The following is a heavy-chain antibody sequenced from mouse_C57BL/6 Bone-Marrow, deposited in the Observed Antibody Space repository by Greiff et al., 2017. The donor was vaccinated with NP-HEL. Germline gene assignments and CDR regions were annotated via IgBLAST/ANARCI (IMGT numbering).Heavy chain of an antibody. D-gene: IGHD2-4*01. Sequence: EVKLVESGGGLVKPGGSLKLSCAASGFTFSDYGMHWVRQAPEKGLEWVAYISSGSSTIYYADTVKGRFTISRDNAKHTLFLQMTSLRSEDTAMYYCARHDYDEGGHYYAMDYWGQGTSVTVSS. CDR1: GFTFSDYG. J-gene: IGHJ4*01. CDR3: ARHDYDEGGHYYAMDY. V-gene: IGHV5-17*01. CDR2: ISSGSSTI.